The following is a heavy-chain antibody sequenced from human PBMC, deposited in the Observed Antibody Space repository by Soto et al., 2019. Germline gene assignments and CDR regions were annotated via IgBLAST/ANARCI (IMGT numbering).Heavy chain of an antibody. V-gene: IGHV4-4*07. D-gene: IGHD3-16*01. CDR1: GGSVTTYY. J-gene: IGHJ4*02. CDR2: IYSSSST. CDR3: ARAINDYYFDS. Sequence: SETLSLTCNFSGGSVTTYYWSWIRQPAGKGLEWIGHIYSSSSTNYNPSLKSRVTMSVDTSKNQFSLKLSSVTAADTAVYYCARAINDYYFDSWGQGTLVTVSS.